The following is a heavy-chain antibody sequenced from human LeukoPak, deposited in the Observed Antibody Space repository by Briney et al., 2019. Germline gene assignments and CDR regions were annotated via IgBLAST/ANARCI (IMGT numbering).Heavy chain of an antibody. V-gene: IGHV3-7*01. CDR1: AFTFSNYW. J-gene: IGHJ4*02. Sequence: GGSLRLSCAASAFTFSNYWMSWVRQAPGKGLEWVANIKEDGSEINYVDSVKGRFTISRDNAKNSLYLQMNGLRVDDTAVYYCARDRGYSTFDYWGQGTLVTVSS. D-gene: IGHD4-23*01. CDR2: IKEDGSEI. CDR3: ARDRGYSTFDY.